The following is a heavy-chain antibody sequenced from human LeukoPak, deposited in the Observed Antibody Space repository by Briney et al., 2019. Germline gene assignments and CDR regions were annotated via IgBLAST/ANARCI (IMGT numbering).Heavy chain of an antibody. J-gene: IGHJ4*02. Sequence: GRSLRLSCAASGFTFSSYGMHWVRQVPGKGLEWVAVISYDGSNKYYADSVKGRFTISRDNSKNTLYLQMISLRAEDTAVYYCAKCPTRGYSYGYLDYWGQGTLVTVSS. D-gene: IGHD5-18*01. CDR3: AKCPTRGYSYGYLDY. CDR1: GFTFSSYG. CDR2: ISYDGSNK. V-gene: IGHV3-30*18.